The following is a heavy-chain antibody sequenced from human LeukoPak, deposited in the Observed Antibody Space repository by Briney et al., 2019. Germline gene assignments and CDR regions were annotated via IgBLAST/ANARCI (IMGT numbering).Heavy chain of an antibody. Sequence: ASVKVSCKASGYTFAGYYMHWVRQAPGQGLEWMGWINPNTGGTNYAQKFQGRVTMTRATSLSTAYMELSSLRSDDAAVYYCARGRLAMVDSSSPYYYYYMDVWGEGTTVTVSS. CDR2: INPNTGGT. CDR1: GYTFAGYY. J-gene: IGHJ6*03. CDR3: ARGRLAMVDSSSPYYYYYMDV. D-gene: IGHD5-18*01. V-gene: IGHV1-2*02.